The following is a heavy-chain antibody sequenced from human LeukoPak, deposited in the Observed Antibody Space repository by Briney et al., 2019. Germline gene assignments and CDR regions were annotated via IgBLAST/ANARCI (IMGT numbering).Heavy chain of an antibody. CDR1: GFTFYDYA. D-gene: IGHD2-8*01. Sequence: GRSLRLSCAASGFTFYDYAMHWVRQAPGKGLEWVSGISWSSGTKGYADSVKGRFTISRDNAKNSLYLQMNSLRGEDAALYYCAVLHYYAMDVWGQGTTVTVSS. V-gene: IGHV3-9*01. J-gene: IGHJ6*02. CDR3: AVLHYYAMDV. CDR2: ISWSSGTK.